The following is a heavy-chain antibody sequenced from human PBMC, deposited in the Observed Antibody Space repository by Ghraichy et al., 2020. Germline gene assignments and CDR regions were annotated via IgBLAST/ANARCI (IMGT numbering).Heavy chain of an antibody. CDR2: ISGSGGST. Sequence: GGSLRLSCAASGFTFSSYAMSWVRQAPGKGLEWVSAISGSGGSTYYADSVKGRFTISRDNSKNTLYLQMNSLRAEDTAVYYCAKDPTPDGYDYVWGSYFDYWGQGTLVTVSS. J-gene: IGHJ4*02. CDR3: AKDPTPDGYDYVWGSYFDY. CDR1: GFTFSSYA. D-gene: IGHD3-16*01. V-gene: IGHV3-23*01.